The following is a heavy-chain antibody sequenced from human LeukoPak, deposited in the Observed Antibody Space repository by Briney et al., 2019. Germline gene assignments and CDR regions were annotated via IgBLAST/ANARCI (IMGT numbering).Heavy chain of an antibody. Sequence: TSETLSLTCIVSGGSIGSYYWSWIRQPPGKGLEWIGYIYYSGSTNYNPSLKSRVTISVDTSKNQFSLKLSSVTAADTAVYYCARIGGGYSYGSYYYYMDVWGKGTTVTVSS. V-gene: IGHV4-59*13. CDR1: GGSIGSYY. J-gene: IGHJ6*03. CDR3: ARIGGGYSYGSYYYYMDV. CDR2: IYYSGST. D-gene: IGHD5-18*01.